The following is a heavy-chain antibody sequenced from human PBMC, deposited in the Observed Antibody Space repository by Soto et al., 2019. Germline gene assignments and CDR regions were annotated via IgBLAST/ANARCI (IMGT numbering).Heavy chain of an antibody. J-gene: IGHJ4*02. CDR2: VIPIFGTA. V-gene: IGHV1-69*01. Sequence: QVQLVQSGAEVKKPGSSVKVSCKASGGTFSSYAISWVRQAPGQGLEWMGGVIPIFGTANYAQKFQGRVTITADESTSTGYMALSSLRSEDPAVDYCASATGITGTYLAYCGQGPLVTDTS. CDR3: ASATGITGTYLAY. D-gene: IGHD1-7*01. CDR1: GGTFSSYA.